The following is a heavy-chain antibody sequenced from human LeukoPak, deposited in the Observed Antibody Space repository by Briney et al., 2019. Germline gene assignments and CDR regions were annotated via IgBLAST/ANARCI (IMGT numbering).Heavy chain of an antibody. V-gene: IGHV4-61*01. D-gene: IGHD3-10*01. Sequence: SETLSLTCTVSGGSVSSGSYYWSWIRQPPGKGLEWIGYIYYSGSTNYNPSLKSRVTISVDTSKNQFSLKLSSVTAADTAVYYCARDGGRYYYLDYWGQGTLVTVSS. CDR1: GGSVSSGSYY. CDR3: ARDGGRYYYLDY. CDR2: IYYSGST. J-gene: IGHJ4*02.